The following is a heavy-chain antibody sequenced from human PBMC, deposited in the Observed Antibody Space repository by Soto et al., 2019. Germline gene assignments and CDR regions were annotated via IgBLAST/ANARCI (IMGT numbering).Heavy chain of an antibody. Sequence: EVQLLESGGGLVQPGGSLRLSCAASAFTFSNYAMSWVRQAPGKGLEWVSTISGSGASTYYADSVKGRFTISRDNSKNTLYLQMNSLRAEDTAVYYCAKRTGYCSGGSCPNWFDTWGQGTLVTVSS. J-gene: IGHJ5*02. V-gene: IGHV3-23*01. CDR2: ISGSGAST. CDR3: AKRTGYCSGGSCPNWFDT. D-gene: IGHD2-15*01. CDR1: AFTFSNYA.